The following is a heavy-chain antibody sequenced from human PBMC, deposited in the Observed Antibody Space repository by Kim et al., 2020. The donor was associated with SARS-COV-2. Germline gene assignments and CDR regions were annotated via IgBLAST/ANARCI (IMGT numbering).Heavy chain of an antibody. D-gene: IGHD3-10*01. Sequence: ASVKVSCKASGYTFTSYGISWVRQAPGQGLEWMGWISAYNGNTNYAQKLQGRVTMTTDTSTSTAYMELRSLRSDDTAVYYCARVSQLLWFGESISYNWFDPWGQGTLVTVSS. CDR2: ISAYNGNT. CDR1: GYTFTSYG. V-gene: IGHV1-18*04. CDR3: ARVSQLLWFGESISYNWFDP. J-gene: IGHJ5*02.